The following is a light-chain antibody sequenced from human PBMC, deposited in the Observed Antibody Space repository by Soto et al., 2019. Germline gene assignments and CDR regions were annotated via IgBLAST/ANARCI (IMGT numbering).Light chain of an antibody. CDR1: QSVSSNY. Sequence: ESVLPQSPGTLSLSPGERATLSSRASQSVSSNYLAWYQQKPGQAPRLLIYGASTRATGIPDRFSGSGSRIDGTITISRPALDDSAVYYWQQYGSSPTWTFGQGTKVEIK. CDR3: QQYGSSPTWT. CDR2: GAS. J-gene: IGKJ1*01. V-gene: IGKV3-20*01.